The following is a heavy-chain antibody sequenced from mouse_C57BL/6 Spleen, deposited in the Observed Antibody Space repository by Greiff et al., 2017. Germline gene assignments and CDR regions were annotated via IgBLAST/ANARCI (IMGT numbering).Heavy chain of an antibody. CDR2: INPNNGGT. V-gene: IGHV1-22*01. Sequence: EVKLMESGPELVKPGASVKMSCKASGYTFTDYNMHWVKQSHGKSLEWIGYINPNNGGTSYNQKFKGKATLTVNKSSSTAYMELRSLTSEDSAVYYCARWGREFDYWGQGTTLTVSS. CDR3: ARWGREFDY. CDR1: GYTFTDYN. J-gene: IGHJ2*01.